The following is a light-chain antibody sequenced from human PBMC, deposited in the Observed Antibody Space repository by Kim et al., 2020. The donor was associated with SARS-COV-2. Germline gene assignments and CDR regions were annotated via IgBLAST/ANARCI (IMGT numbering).Light chain of an antibody. CDR2: LNSDGSH. V-gene: IGLV4-69*01. J-gene: IGLJ2*01. Sequence: QPVLTQSPSASASLGASVKLTCTLSSGHSSYAIAWHQQQPEKGPRYLMKLNSDGSHSKGDGIPDRFSGSSSGAERYLTISSLQSEDEADYYCQTWGTGIVIFGCGTQVSGL. CDR1: SGHSSYA. CDR3: QTWGTGIVI.